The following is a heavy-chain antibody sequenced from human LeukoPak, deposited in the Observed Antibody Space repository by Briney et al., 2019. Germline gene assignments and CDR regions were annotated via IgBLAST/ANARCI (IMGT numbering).Heavy chain of an antibody. J-gene: IGHJ4*02. CDR2: IDTSSYT. CDR3: ATESSGALDY. Sequence: GGSLRLSCATSGFSFSSTSLNWVRQAPGKGLQYVSSIDTSSYTYYAESVKGRFTISRDNAKNSLYLQMNSLRAEDTSVYHCATESSGALDYWGQGTLVTVS. D-gene: IGHD1-26*01. V-gene: IGHV3-21*01. CDR1: GFSFSSTS.